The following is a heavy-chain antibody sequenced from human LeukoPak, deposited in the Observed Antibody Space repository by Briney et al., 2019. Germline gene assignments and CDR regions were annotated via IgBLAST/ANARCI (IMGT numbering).Heavy chain of an antibody. Sequence: PSETLSLTCTVPGGSLRCQYWSWIRQPPGQRREGIGYASYTWRTKYNTSLQSRVTISIDTSKSQLSLKLSSVTPADTAVHPCARLLDNDISGDTDTFDVWGPGTTVIVSS. CDR3: ARLLDNDISGDTDTFDV. CDR2: ASYTWRT. D-gene: IGHD3-22*01. J-gene: IGHJ3*01. CDR1: GGSLRCQY. V-gene: IGHV4-59*11.